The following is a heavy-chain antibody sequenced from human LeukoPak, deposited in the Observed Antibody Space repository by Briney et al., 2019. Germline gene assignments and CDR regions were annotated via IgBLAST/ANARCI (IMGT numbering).Heavy chain of an antibody. CDR1: GFTFSSYA. Sequence: GRSLRLSCAASGFTFSSYAMHWVRQAPGKGLEWVAVISYDGSNKYYADSVKGRFTISRDNSKNTLYLQMNSLRAEDTAVYYCARVGSPSSSWYGYWGQGTLVTVSS. CDR2: ISYDGSNK. J-gene: IGHJ4*02. CDR3: ARVGSPSSSWYGY. V-gene: IGHV3-30*01. D-gene: IGHD6-13*01.